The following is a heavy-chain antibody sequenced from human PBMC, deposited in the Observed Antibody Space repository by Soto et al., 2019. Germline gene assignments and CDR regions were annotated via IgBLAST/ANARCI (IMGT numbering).Heavy chain of an antibody. CDR2: ISFSGMS. CDR1: RGSISSGGYD. J-gene: IGHJ6*02. Sequence: RSRRWAVSRGSISSGGYDGRWIRRRRVKGVGWFAYISFSGMSYYNPSLKSGVTISVDTSKNQCSLKLSSVTAADTALYYCARGPITIFGVVIDSMEVCCQATTVNVSS. D-gene: IGHD3-3*01. V-gene: IGHV4-31*11. CDR3: ARGPITIFGVVIDSMEV.